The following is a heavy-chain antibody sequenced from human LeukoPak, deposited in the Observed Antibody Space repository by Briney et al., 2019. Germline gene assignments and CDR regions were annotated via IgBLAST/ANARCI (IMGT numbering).Heavy chain of an antibody. CDR2: ISSSGSTI. CDR3: ARERTTIVSGTTIGAY. V-gene: IGHV3-11*04. CDR1: GFTFSDYY. Sequence: GGSLRLSCAASGFTFSDYYMSWIRQAPGKGLEWVSYISSSGSTIYYADSVKGRFTISRDNAKNSLYPQMNSLRADDTAVYYCARERTTIVSGTTIGAYWGQGTLVTVSS. J-gene: IGHJ4*02. D-gene: IGHD2/OR15-2a*01.